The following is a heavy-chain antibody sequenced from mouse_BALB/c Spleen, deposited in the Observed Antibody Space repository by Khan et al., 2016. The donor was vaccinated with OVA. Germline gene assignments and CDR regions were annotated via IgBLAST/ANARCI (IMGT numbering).Heavy chain of an antibody. Sequence: VQLQQPGAELVKPGASVKLSCTASGFNIKDTYLHWVKQRPEQGLEWIGRIAPANGNTQYDPKFQGKATLTSDTSSNTSYLQPNRLTSEDTAVYYCARPSYDPRDFEVWGAGTTVTVSS. CDR2: IAPANGNT. J-gene: IGHJ1*01. V-gene: IGHV14-3*02. CDR3: ARPSYDPRDFEV. D-gene: IGHD2-3*01. CDR1: GFNIKDTY.